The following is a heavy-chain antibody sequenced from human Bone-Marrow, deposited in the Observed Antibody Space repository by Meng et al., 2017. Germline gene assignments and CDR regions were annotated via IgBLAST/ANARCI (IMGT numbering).Heavy chain of an antibody. V-gene: IGHV5-51*07. CDR1: GYSFTSYC. Sequence: KVSCKGSGYSFTSYCIGWGHPRPGKGMEWMGIIYPGDSDTRYSPSFQGQVTISADKSISTAYLQWSSLKASDTDTYYCARQRPLRYGSGSYSPYYYYDGMDVWGQGTTVTVSS. J-gene: IGHJ6*02. CDR2: IYPGDSDT. CDR3: ARQRPLRYGSGSYSPYYYYDGMDV. D-gene: IGHD3-10*01.